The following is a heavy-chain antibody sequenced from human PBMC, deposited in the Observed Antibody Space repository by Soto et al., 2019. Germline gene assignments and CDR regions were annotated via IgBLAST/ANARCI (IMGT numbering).Heavy chain of an antibody. CDR1: GYTFTSYY. V-gene: IGHV1-2*04. Sequence: GASVKVSCKASGYTFTSYYMHWVRQAPGQGLEWMGIINPNSGGTNYAQKFQGWVTMTRDTSISTAYMELSRLRSDDTAVYYCASSHILTGYYNWDYYYGMDVWGQGTTVTVSS. J-gene: IGHJ6*02. D-gene: IGHD3-9*01. CDR3: ASSHILTGYYNWDYYYGMDV. CDR2: INPNSGGT.